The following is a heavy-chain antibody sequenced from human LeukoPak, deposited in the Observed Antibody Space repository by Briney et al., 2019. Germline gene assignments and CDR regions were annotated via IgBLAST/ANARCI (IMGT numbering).Heavy chain of an antibody. Sequence: ASVKVSCKTSGYPFSTYYLHWVRQAPGQGLEWMGIISPGGGSANYAQKFRGRVTMTRDMSTSTVYMELRSLRYDDTAVYYCARSYCSGGGCYFDSWGQGTLVTVSS. J-gene: IGHJ4*02. CDR2: ISPGGGSA. D-gene: IGHD2-15*01. CDR3: ARSYCSGGGCYFDS. CDR1: GYPFSTYY. V-gene: IGHV1-46*01.